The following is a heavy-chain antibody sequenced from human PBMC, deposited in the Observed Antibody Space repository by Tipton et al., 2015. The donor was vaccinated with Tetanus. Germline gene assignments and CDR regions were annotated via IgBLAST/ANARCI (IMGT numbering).Heavy chain of an antibody. CDR3: AKDDAGLAQRGGFYFDS. CDR1: GFTFGRFG. V-gene: IGHV3-30*18. Sequence: LSLTCEASGFTFGRFGMHWVRQAPGKGLEWVAVISYDGGNKFYADSVQGRFTISRDNSKNTFYLEMHSLRSEDTAVYFCAKDDAGLAQRGGFYFDSWGQGTLVTVSS. CDR2: ISYDGGNK. J-gene: IGHJ4*02. D-gene: IGHD3/OR15-3a*01.